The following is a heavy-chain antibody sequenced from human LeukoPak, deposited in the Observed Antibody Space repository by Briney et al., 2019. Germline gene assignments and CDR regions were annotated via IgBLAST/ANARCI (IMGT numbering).Heavy chain of an antibody. CDR3: ARGIVGSVATIHYYYYMDV. CDR1: GYTFTGYY. J-gene: IGHJ6*03. Sequence: GASVKVSCKASGYTFTGYYVHWVRQAPGQGLEWMGWINPNSGGTNYAQKFQGRVTMTRDTSISTAYMELSRLRSDDTAVYYCARGIVGSVATIHYYYYMDVWGKGTTVTVSS. CDR2: INPNSGGT. V-gene: IGHV1-2*02. D-gene: IGHD5-12*01.